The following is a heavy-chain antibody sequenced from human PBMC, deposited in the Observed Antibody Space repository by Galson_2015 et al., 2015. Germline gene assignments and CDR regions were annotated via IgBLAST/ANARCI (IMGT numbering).Heavy chain of an antibody. J-gene: IGHJ3*02. V-gene: IGHV6-1*01. CDR1: GFTFSSYA. CDR2: TYYRSKWYN. D-gene: IGHD2-2*01. Sequence: LRLSCAASGFTFSSYAMHWVRQAPGKGLEWVGRTYYRSKWYNDYAVSVKSRITINPDTSKNQFSLQLNSVTPEDTAVYYCARASPGRAFDI. CDR3: ARASPGRAFDI.